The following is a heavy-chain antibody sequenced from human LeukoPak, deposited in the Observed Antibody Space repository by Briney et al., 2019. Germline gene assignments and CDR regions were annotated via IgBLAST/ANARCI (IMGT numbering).Heavy chain of an antibody. D-gene: IGHD3-22*01. CDR1: GFTFSSYA. CDR2: ISSNGGST. Sequence: GGSLRLSCAASGFTFSSYAMHWVRQAPGKGLEYVSAISSNGGSTYYANSVKGRFTISRDNAKNSLYLQMNSLRAEDTAVYYCARGVHYYDSSGYYCNFDYWGQGTLVTVSS. V-gene: IGHV3-64*01. J-gene: IGHJ4*02. CDR3: ARGVHYYDSSGYYCNFDY.